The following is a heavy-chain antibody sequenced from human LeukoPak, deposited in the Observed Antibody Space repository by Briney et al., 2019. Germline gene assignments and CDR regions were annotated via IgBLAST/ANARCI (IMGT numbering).Heavy chain of an antibody. CDR3: ARAHYDNTNYVNGAFEI. CDR2: INPISGGT. D-gene: IGHD3-22*01. V-gene: IGHV1-2*02. CDR1: GFTFTGYY. J-gene: IGHJ3*02. Sequence: ASVKVSCKASGFTFTGYYLHWVRQAPGQGFEWMGWINPISGGTHYAQKFQGRVTLTRDTSISTAHMELSSLTSDDTAVYYCARAHYDNTNYVNGAFEIWGQGTMVTVSS.